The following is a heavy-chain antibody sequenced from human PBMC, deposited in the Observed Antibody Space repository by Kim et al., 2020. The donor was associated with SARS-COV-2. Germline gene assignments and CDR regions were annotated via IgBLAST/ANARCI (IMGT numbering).Heavy chain of an antibody. CDR3: ARVVNDYGGNHRSSFDY. CDR1: GFTFSSYS. CDR2: ISSSSSTI. D-gene: IGHD4-17*01. Sequence: GGSLRLSCAASGFTFSSYSMNWVRQAPGKGLEWVSYISSSSSTIYYADSVKGRFTISRDNAKNSLYLQMNSLRDEDTAVYYCARVVNDYGGNHRSSFDYWGQGTLVTVSS. V-gene: IGHV3-48*02. J-gene: IGHJ4*02.